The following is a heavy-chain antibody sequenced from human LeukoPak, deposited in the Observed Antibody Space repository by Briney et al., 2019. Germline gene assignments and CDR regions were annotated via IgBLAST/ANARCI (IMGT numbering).Heavy chain of an antibody. D-gene: IGHD3-16*01. CDR2: IIPIFGTA. Sequence: SVKVSCKASGGTFSSYAISWVRQAPAQGLEWMGGIIPIFGTANYAQKFQGRVTITTDESTSTAYMELSSLRSEDTAVYYCARGQYDYVWGDYYYYYMDVWGKGTTVTVSS. J-gene: IGHJ6*03. CDR1: GGTFSSYA. V-gene: IGHV1-69*05. CDR3: ARGQYDYVWGDYYYYYMDV.